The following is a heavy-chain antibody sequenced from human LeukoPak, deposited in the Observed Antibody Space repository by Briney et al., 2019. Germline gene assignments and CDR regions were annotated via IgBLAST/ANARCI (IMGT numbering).Heavy chain of an antibody. Sequence: GRSLRVSCAASGFTFRNHVMHWVRQAPGKGLEWVAVIWYDGSDKYYADSVKGRFTISRDNSKNTLYLQMNSLRAEDTAVYYCARERGGVDYLDFWGQGTLVTVSS. CDR1: GFTFRNHV. J-gene: IGHJ4*02. CDR2: IWYDGSDK. D-gene: IGHD3-16*01. CDR3: ARERGGVDYLDF. V-gene: IGHV3-33*01.